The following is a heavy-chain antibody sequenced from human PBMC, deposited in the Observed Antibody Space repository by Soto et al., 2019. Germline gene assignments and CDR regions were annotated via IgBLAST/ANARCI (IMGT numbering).Heavy chain of an antibody. V-gene: IGHV4-30-4*01. CDR3: AGERTPNFLYYFDY. CDR2: IYYSGST. Sequence: SETLSLTCTVSGGSISSGDYYWSWIRQPPGKGLEWIGYIYYSGSTYYNPSLKGRVIISVDTSKNQFSLKLTSVTAADTAVYYCAGERTPNFLYYFDYWGQGTLVTVSS. D-gene: IGHD7-27*01. CDR1: GGSISSGDYY. J-gene: IGHJ4*02.